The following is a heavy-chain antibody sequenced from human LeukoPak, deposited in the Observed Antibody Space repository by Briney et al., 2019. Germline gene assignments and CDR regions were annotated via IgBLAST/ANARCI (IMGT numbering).Heavy chain of an antibody. CDR1: GFTFSSYA. V-gene: IGHV3-23*01. CDR2: ISGSGGGT. CDR3: AKALRLSQVVVANIHPDPFDY. Sequence: PGGSLRLSCAASGFTFSSYAMSWVRQAPGKGLEWVSAISGSGGGTYYADSVKGRFTISRDNSKNTLYLQMNSLRAEDTAVYYCAKALRLSQVVVANIHPDPFDYWGQGTLVTVSS. D-gene: IGHD3-22*01. J-gene: IGHJ4*02.